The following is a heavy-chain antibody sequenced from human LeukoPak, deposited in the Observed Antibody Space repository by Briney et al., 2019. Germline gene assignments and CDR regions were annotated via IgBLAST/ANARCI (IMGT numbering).Heavy chain of an antibody. V-gene: IGHV1-18*01. CDR2: ISAYNGNT. J-gene: IGHJ4*02. CDR3: ARDVPGDYDFWSGYYTGWSPYYFDY. Sequence: ASVKVSCKASGYTFTSYGISWVRQAPGQGLEWMGWISAYNGNTNYAQKLQGRVTMTTDTSTSTAYMELRSLRSDDTAVYYCARDVPGDYDFWSGYYTGWSPYYFDYWGQGTLVTVSS. CDR1: GYTFTSYG. D-gene: IGHD3-3*01.